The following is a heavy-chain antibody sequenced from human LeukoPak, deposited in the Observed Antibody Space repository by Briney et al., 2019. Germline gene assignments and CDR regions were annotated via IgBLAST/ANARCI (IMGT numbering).Heavy chain of an antibody. D-gene: IGHD3-3*01. J-gene: IGHJ6*03. Sequence: GGSLRLSCAPSGFTFSSYAMSWVRQAPGKGLEWVSAISGSGGSTYYADSVKGRFIISRENSKNTLYLQMNSLRAEDTAVYYCAKYYDFWSGYSVYYYYMDVWGKGTTVTVSS. V-gene: IGHV3-23*01. CDR1: GFTFSSYA. CDR3: AKYYDFWSGYSVYYYYMDV. CDR2: ISGSGGST.